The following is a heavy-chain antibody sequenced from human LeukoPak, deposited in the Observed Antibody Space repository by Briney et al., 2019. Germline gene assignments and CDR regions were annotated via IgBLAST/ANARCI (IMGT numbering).Heavy chain of an antibody. CDR2: LSGSGGDT. CDR3: AKDEMATVTYFDD. CDR1: GFTFNSYA. Sequence: GGSLRLSCATSGFTFNSYAMSWVRQAPGKGLEWVSGLSGSGGDTDYADSVKGRFTISRDNSRNTLYLQMNSLRSEDTAVYYCAKDEMATVTYFDDWGQGSLVTVSS. V-gene: IGHV3-23*01. D-gene: IGHD4-17*01. J-gene: IGHJ4*02.